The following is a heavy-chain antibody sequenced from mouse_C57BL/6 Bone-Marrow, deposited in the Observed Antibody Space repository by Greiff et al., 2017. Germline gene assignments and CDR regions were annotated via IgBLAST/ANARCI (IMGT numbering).Heavy chain of an antibody. CDR1: GFTFSSYA. Sequence: EVQRVESGAGLVKPGGSLKLSCAASGFTFSSYAMSWVRQTPEKRLEWVATISAGGSYTYYPDNVKGRFTMSRDNAKNNLYLQMSHLKSEDTAMYYCARDYDYVYYAMDYWGQGTSVTVSS. D-gene: IGHD2-4*01. CDR2: ISAGGSYT. J-gene: IGHJ4*01. CDR3: ARDYDYVYYAMDY. V-gene: IGHV5-4*01.